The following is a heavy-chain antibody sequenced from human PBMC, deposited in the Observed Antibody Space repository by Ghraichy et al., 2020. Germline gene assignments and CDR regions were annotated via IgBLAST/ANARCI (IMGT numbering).Heavy chain of an antibody. CDR3: ARGRPTQSESYPDAFDF. Sequence: SETLSLTCAVSGDSISSSSYYWVWIRQPPGKGLEWIVSIYFTGTSFSNPSLKSRVTVSLDTSKNHFSLKLIPVTAADTAVDYCARGRPTQSESYPDAFDFWGQGTMVTVSS. CDR1: GDSISSSSYY. V-gene: IGHV4-39*02. CDR2: IYFTGTS. D-gene: IGHD1-26*01. J-gene: IGHJ3*01.